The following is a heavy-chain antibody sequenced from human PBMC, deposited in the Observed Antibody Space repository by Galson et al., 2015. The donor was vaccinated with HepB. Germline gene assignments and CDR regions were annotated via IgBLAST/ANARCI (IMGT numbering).Heavy chain of an antibody. CDR3: ASYPLEPDYGDFQYFQH. D-gene: IGHD4-17*01. Sequence: SVKVSCKASGYTFTSYGISWVRQAPGQGLEWMGWISAYNGNTNYAQKLQGRVTMTTDTSTSTAYMELRSLRFDDTAVYYCASYPLEPDYGDFQYFQHWGQGTLVTISS. V-gene: IGHV1-18*01. CDR1: GYTFTSYG. CDR2: ISAYNGNT. J-gene: IGHJ1*01.